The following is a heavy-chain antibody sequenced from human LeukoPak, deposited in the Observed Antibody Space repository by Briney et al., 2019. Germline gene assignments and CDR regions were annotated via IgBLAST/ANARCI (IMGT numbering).Heavy chain of an antibody. CDR3: VYGDFVRTVNYFDY. CDR2: VYSGGIT. D-gene: IGHD4-17*01. V-gene: IGHV3-66*01. Sequence: GGSLRLSCAASGFTVSGSYMSWVRQTPGKGLEWVSVVYSGGITYYADFVKGRFTISRDNSKNTLYLQMNSLRAEDTAVYYCVYGDFVRTVNYFDYWGQGTLVTVSS. J-gene: IGHJ4*02. CDR1: GFTVSGSY.